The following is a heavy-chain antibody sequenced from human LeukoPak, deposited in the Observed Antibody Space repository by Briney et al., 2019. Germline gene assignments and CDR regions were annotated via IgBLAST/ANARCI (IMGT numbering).Heavy chain of an antibody. CDR2: ITNSGDFV. J-gene: IGHJ4*02. V-gene: IGHV3-11*01. D-gene: IGHD1-26*01. CDR3: AREARATPDF. Sequence: GGSLRLSCAASGFRFSGHYMSWIRQAPGKGLEWISYITNSGDFVNYADSVKGRFTISRDNAKNSLYLQMNSLRAEDTAVYYCAREARATPDFWGQGTVVTVPS. CDR1: GFRFSGHY.